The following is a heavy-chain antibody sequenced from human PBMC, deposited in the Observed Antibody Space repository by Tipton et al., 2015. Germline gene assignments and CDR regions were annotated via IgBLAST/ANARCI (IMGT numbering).Heavy chain of an antibody. CDR1: GGSFSDYY. J-gene: IGHJ4*02. D-gene: IGHD3-22*01. Sequence: TLSLTCTVSGGSFSDYYWSWIRQPPGKGLEWIGYIYYRGSTNYNPSLKSRVTISVDTSKNQFSLKMSSVTASDTAVYYCARLTGDYYDSATYDPTYVDYWGQGILVSVSS. CDR3: ARLTGDYYDSATYDPTYVDY. CDR2: IYYRGST. V-gene: IGHV4-59*01.